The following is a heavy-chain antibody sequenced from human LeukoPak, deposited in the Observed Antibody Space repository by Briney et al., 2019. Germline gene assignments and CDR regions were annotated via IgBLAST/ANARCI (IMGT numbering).Heavy chain of an antibody. D-gene: IGHD5-12*01. J-gene: IGHJ3*02. Sequence: SETLSLTCPVSGGSISSYYWSWIRQPPGKGLEWIGYIYYSGSTNYNPSLKSRVTISVDTSKNQFSLKLSSVTAADTAVCYCARDSGYDLEDAFDIWGQGTMVTVSS. CDR1: GGSISSYY. CDR3: ARDSGYDLEDAFDI. V-gene: IGHV4-59*01. CDR2: IYYSGST.